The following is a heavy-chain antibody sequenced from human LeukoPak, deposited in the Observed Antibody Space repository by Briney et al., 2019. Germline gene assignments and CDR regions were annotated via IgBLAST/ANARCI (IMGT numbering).Heavy chain of an antibody. D-gene: IGHD3-3*01. CDR2: MNQDGSGK. V-gene: IGHV3-7*03. Sequence: PGGSLRISCAASGVTFSSYWMSWVRQTPGKGLEWVANMNQDGSGKYYLDSVKGRFTISRDNAENSVFLQMNSLRAEDTGVYYCAKSVGYDFWSGYYPNWGQGTLVTVSS. J-gene: IGHJ4*02. CDR1: GVTFSSYW. CDR3: AKSVGYDFWSGYYPN.